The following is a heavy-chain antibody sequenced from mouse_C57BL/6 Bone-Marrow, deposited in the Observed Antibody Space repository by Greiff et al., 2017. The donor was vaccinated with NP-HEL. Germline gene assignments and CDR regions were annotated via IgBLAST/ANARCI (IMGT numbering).Heavy chain of an antibody. D-gene: IGHD2-3*01. V-gene: IGHV5-4*01. CDR3: ARDGMVRFAY. Sequence: DVKLVESGGGLVKPGGSLKLSCAASGFTFSSYAMSWVRQTPEKRLEWVATISDGGSYTYYPDNVKGRFTISRDNAKNNLYLQMSHLKSEDTAMYYWARDGMVRFAYWGQGTLVTVSA. CDR2: ISDGGSYT. J-gene: IGHJ3*01. CDR1: GFTFSSYA.